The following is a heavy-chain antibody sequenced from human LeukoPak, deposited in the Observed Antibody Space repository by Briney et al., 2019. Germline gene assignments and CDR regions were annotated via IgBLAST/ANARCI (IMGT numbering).Heavy chain of an antibody. CDR2: IIPIFGTA. Sequence: SVKVFCKASGGTFSSYAITWVRQAPGQGLEWMGGIIPIFGTANYAQKFQGRVTITADESTSTAYMELSSLRFEDTAVYYCAKIYCSSTSCYDGRGWFDPWGQGTLVTVSS. V-gene: IGHV1-69*13. CDR3: AKIYCSSTSCYDGRGWFDP. J-gene: IGHJ5*02. CDR1: GGTFSSYA. D-gene: IGHD2-2*01.